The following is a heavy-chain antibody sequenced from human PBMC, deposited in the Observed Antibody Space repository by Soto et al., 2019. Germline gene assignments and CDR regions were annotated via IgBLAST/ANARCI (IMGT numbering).Heavy chain of an antibody. J-gene: IGHJ4*03. CDR1: GFAFSSYS. CDR2: ISSSSSTI. V-gene: IGHV3-48*01. Sequence: GGSLRLSCAASGFAFSSYSMNWVRQAPGKGLEWVSYISSSSSTIYHADSVKGRFTISRDNAKNSLYLQMNGLRAEDTAVYYCARDWNGPNYDSTTNEFDTWALGTVLTVSS. D-gene: IGHD3-3*01. CDR3: ARDWNGPNYDSTTNEFDT.